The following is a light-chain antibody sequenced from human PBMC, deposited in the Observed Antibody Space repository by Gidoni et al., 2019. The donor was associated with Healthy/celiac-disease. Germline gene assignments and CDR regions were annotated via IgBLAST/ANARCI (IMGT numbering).Light chain of an antibody. V-gene: IGKV1-27*01. CDR2: AAS. J-gene: IGKJ1*01. Sequence: DIQMTQSPSSLSASVGDRGTITCRAIQGISNDLAWYQQKPGKVPKLLMYAASTLQSGVPSLFSGSGAGTYCILTISSLQPEDVVTYYWQKYNRALRTFGQGTKVEIK. CDR1: QGISND. CDR3: QKYNRALRT.